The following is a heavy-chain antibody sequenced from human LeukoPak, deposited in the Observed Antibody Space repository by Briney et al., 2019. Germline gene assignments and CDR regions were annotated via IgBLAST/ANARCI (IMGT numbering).Heavy chain of an antibody. CDR3: ARVPQGSSWPYYFDY. CDR1: GGTFSTYA. J-gene: IGHJ4*02. Sequence: ASVKVSCKPSGGTFSTYAISWVRQAPGQGLEWVGSIVPILGTANYAQNFQGRVTITADRSTTTAYMELSSLRSEDTAVYYCARVPQGSSWPYYFDYWGQGTLVTVSS. D-gene: IGHD6-13*01. CDR2: IVPILGTA. V-gene: IGHV1-69*04.